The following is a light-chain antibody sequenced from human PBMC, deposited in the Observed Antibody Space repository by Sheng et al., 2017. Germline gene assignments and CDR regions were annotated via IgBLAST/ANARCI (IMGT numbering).Light chain of an antibody. CDR1: QSISNW. V-gene: IGKV1-33*01. J-gene: IGKJ2*01. CDR3: QQYAVFPPYT. Sequence: DIQMTQSPSTLSASVGDRVTITCRASQSISNWLAWYQQKPGKAPKLLIYGASNLETGVPSRFNGGASGTDFTFTITSLQPEDVATYYCQQYAVFPPYTFGQGTNLEMK. CDR2: GAS.